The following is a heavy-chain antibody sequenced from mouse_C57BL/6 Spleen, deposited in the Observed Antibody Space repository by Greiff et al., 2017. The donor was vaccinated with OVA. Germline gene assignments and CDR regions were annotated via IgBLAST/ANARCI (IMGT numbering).Heavy chain of an antibody. Sequence: EVQLQESGGDLVKPGGSLKLSCAASGFTFSSYGMSWVRQTPDKRLEWVATISSGGSYTYYPDSVKGRFTISRDNAKNTLYLQMSSLKSEDTAMYYCARHTNYGYAYYFDYWGQGTTLTVSS. CDR3: ARHTNYGYAYYFDY. D-gene: IGHD2-2*01. CDR2: ISSGGSYT. V-gene: IGHV5-6*01. J-gene: IGHJ2*01. CDR1: GFTFSSYG.